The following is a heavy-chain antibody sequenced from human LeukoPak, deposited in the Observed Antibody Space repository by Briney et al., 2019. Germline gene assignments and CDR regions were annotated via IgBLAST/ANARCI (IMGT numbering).Heavy chain of an antibody. CDR1: GFSLSSYA. D-gene: IGHD2-15*01. CDR3: AKAPVTSCRGAFCYPFDS. Sequence: GGSLRLSCAASGFSLSSYAMSWVRQAPGKGLEWVSAISSSDDGTYHAGSVRGRFTISRDSSKNTLYLQMNNLRTEDAAIYYCAKAPVTSCRGAFCYPFDSWGQGTLVTVSS. CDR2: ISSSDDGT. J-gene: IGHJ4*02. V-gene: IGHV3-23*01.